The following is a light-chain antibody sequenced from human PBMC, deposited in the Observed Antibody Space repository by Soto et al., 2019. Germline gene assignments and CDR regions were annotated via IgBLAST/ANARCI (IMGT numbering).Light chain of an antibody. J-gene: IGLJ2*01. Sequence: QSVLTQPPSVSGAPGQRVTISCTGSSSNIGAGYDVHWYQQLPGTAPKLLIYDNTRRPSGVPDRFSGSKSGTSASLAITGLQAEDEGDYYCQSYDSSLSGVVFGGGTKVTVL. V-gene: IGLV1-40*01. CDR3: QSYDSSLSGVV. CDR2: DNT. CDR1: SSNIGAGYD.